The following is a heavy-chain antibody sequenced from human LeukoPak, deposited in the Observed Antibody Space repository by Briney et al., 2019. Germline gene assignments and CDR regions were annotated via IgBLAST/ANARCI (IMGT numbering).Heavy chain of an antibody. CDR1: GFTFSSYA. V-gene: IGHV3-23*01. D-gene: IGHD3-10*01. J-gene: IGHJ3*02. CDR3: ARRINLNRGHEAFDI. Sequence: GGSLRLSCAASGFTFSSYAMSWVRQAPGKGLEWVSAISGSGGSTYYADSVKGRFTISRDNSKNTLYLQMNSLRAEDTAVYYCARRINLNRGHEAFDIWGQGTMVTVSS. CDR2: ISGSGGST.